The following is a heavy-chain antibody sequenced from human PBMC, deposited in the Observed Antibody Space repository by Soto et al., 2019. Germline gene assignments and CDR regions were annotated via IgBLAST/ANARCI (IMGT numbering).Heavy chain of an antibody. CDR2: IVVGSGNT. CDR3: AADPPSYSSGWYGYYYYGMDV. J-gene: IGHJ6*02. D-gene: IGHD6-19*01. CDR1: GFTFTSSS. Sequence: ASVKVSCKASGFTFTSSSMQWGRQARGQSLEWIGWIVVGSGNTNYAQKFQERVTITRDMSTSTAYMELSSLRSEDTAVYYCAADPPSYSSGWYGYYYYGMDVWGQGTTVTVSS. V-gene: IGHV1-58*02.